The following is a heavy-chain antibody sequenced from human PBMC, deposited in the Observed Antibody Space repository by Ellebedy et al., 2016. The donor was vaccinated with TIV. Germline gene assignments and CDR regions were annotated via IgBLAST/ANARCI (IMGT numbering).Heavy chain of an antibody. CDR1: GFTFSSYS. V-gene: IGHV3-48*04. J-gene: IGHJ3*01. CDR3: AREGGSGSYLGL. D-gene: IGHD3-10*01. Sequence: GGSLRLXCAASGFTFSSYSMNWVRQAPGKGLEWVSYISSSSSTIYYADSVKGRFTISRDNARKSLYLQMNSLRVEDTAVYYCAREGGSGSYLGLWGQGTMVTVSS. CDR2: ISSSSSTI.